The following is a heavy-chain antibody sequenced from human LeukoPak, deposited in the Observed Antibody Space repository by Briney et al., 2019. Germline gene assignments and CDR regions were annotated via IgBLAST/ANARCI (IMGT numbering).Heavy chain of an antibody. Sequence: PETLSLTCTDPGGSISSYYWSWIRQPPGKGLEWIGHIYYSGSTNYNPSLKSRVTISVDTSKNRFSLKLSSVSAADTAVYYCARSGGGDHYYFDYWGEGTLVTVSS. CDR3: ARSGGGDHYYFDY. V-gene: IGHV4-59*01. J-gene: IGHJ4*02. D-gene: IGHD2-21*02. CDR2: IYYSGST. CDR1: GGSISSYY.